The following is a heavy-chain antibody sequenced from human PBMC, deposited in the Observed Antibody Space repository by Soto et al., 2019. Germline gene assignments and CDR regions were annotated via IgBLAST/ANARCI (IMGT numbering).Heavy chain of an antibody. CDR3: ARGGGSYYFDY. CDR2: ISSSSSYI. J-gene: IGHJ4*02. D-gene: IGHD2-15*01. Sequence: GGSLRLSCTASGFTFSSYSMNWVRQAPGKGLEWVSSISSSSSYIYYADSVKGRFTISRDNAKNSLYLQMNSLRAEDTAVYYCARGGGSYYFDYWGQGTLVTISS. V-gene: IGHV3-21*01. CDR1: GFTFSSYS.